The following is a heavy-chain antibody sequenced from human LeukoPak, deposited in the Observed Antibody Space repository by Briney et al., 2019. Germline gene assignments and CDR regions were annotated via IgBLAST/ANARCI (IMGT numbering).Heavy chain of an antibody. D-gene: IGHD5-18*01. CDR1: GGSISSYY. V-gene: IGHV4-4*07. CDR3: ASSRGYSYGESFDY. Sequence: SETLSLACTVSGGSISSYYWSWIRQPVGEGLEWIGRIYTSGSTNYNPSLKSRVTMSVDTSKNQFSLKLSSVTAADTAVYYCASSRGYSYGESFDYWGQGTLVTVSS. J-gene: IGHJ4*02. CDR2: IYTSGST.